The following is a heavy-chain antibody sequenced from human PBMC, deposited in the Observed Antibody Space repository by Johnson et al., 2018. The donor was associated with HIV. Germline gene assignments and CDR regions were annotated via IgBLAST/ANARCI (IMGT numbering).Heavy chain of an antibody. Sequence: HVQLVESGGGVVQPGGSLRLSCAASGFTFSSYGMHWVRQAPGKGLEWVAFIRSDGSNEYYADSVKGRFTISRDNSKNTLYLQMNSLGAEETAVYYCARGGARSSGYYAAFDIWGQGTMVTVSS. CDR2: IRSDGSNE. CDR1: GFTFSSYG. V-gene: IGHV3-30*02. CDR3: ARGGARSSGYYAAFDI. J-gene: IGHJ3*02. D-gene: IGHD3-22*01.